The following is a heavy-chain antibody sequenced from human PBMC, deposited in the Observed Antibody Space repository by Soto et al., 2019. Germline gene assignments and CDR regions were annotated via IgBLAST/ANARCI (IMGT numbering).Heavy chain of an antibody. CDR1: GFTFSSYG. V-gene: IGHV3-30*18. CDR2: LSYDGSNK. Sequence: QVQLVESGGGVVQPGRSLRLSCAASGFTFSSYGMHWVRQAPGKGLEWVAVLSYDGSNKYYADSVKGRFTISRDNSKNTLYLQMNSLRAEDTAVYYCAKLASGTTKDFDIWGQGTMVTVSS. D-gene: IGHD1-7*01. CDR3: AKLASGTTKDFDI. J-gene: IGHJ3*02.